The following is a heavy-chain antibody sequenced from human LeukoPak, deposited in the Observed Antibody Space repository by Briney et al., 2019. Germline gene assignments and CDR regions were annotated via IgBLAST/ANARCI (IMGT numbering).Heavy chain of an antibody. CDR2: IYYSGYT. CDR3: ARTTMVRGTYYMDV. Sequence: SETLSLTCAVYGGSFSGYYWSWIRQPPGKGLEWIGYIYYSGYTNYNPSLKSRVTISVDTFKNQFSLKLSSVTAADTAVYYCARTTMVRGTYYMDVWGKGTTVTISS. V-gene: IGHV4-59*01. J-gene: IGHJ6*03. CDR1: GGSFSGYY. D-gene: IGHD3-10*01.